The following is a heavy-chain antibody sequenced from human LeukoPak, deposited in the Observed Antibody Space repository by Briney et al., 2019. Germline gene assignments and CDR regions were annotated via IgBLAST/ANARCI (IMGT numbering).Heavy chain of an antibody. CDR1: GGSISSYH. J-gene: IGHJ4*02. CDR3: ARVSFDWSYYFDY. CDR2: IYTSGST. D-gene: IGHD3-9*01. Sequence: SETLSLTCTVSGGSISSYHWGWIRQPAGKGLEWIGRIYTSGSTNYNPSLKSRVTMSVDTSKNQISLKLSSVTAADTAVYYCARVSFDWSYYFDYWGQGTLVTVSS. V-gene: IGHV4-4*07.